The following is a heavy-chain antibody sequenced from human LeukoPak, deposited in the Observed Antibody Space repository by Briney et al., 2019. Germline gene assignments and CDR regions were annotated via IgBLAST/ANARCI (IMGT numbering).Heavy chain of an antibody. D-gene: IGHD3-22*01. Sequence: PSETLSLTYAVYGGSFSGYYWSWIRQPPGKGLEWIGEITHSGSTNYNPSLKSRVTISVDTSKNQFSLKLSSVTAADTAVYYCARYDSSGYPFFTIWGQGTMVTVSS. J-gene: IGHJ3*02. CDR3: ARYDSSGYPFFTI. CDR2: ITHSGST. V-gene: IGHV4-34*01. CDR1: GGSFSGYY.